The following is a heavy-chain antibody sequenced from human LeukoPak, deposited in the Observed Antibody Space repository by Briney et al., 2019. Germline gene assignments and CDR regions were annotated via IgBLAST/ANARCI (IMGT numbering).Heavy chain of an antibody. CDR2: ISYDGSNK. D-gene: IGHD2-2*01. CDR1: GFTFSSYG. Sequence: GGSLRLSCAASGFTFSSYGMHWVRQAPGKGLEWVAVISYDGSNKYYADSVKGRFTISRDNSKNTLYLQMNSLRAEDTAVYYCAREVVVVPAATARAFDIWGQGTMVTVSS. V-gene: IGHV3-30*03. CDR3: AREVVVVPAATARAFDI. J-gene: IGHJ3*02.